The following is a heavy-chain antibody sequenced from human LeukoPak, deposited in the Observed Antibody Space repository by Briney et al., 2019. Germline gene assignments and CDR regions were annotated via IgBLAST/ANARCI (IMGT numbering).Heavy chain of an antibody. D-gene: IGHD3-22*01. CDR3: ARDVTYYYDSRWYPPDAFDI. Sequence: SETLSLTCTVSGGSINSYYWSWIRQPAGKGLEWIGRIYTSGSTNYNPSLKSRVTMSVDTSKNQFSLKLSSVTAADTAVYYCARDVTYYYDSRWYPPDAFDIWGQGTMVTVSS. CDR1: GGSINSYY. J-gene: IGHJ3*02. V-gene: IGHV4-4*07. CDR2: IYTSGST.